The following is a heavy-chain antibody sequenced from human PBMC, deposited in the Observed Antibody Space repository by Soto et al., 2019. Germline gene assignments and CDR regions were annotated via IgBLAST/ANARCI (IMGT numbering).Heavy chain of an antibody. D-gene: IGHD6-19*01. J-gene: IGHJ4*02. CDR2: VYHTGST. Sequence: SETLSLTCDVSGASITTYYWSWIRQAPGKGLEWIGNVYHTGSTDYNSSLRGRVTISVDTSKNQFSLNMNSVTAADTAVYYCARRLFGSGWTLDSWGQGALVTVSS. V-gene: IGHV4-59*13. CDR1: GASITTYY. CDR3: ARRLFGSGWTLDS.